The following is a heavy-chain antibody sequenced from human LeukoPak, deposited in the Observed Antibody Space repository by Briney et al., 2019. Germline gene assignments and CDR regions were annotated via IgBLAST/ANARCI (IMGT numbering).Heavy chain of an antibody. CDR3: ATQNYYDSSGSTN. D-gene: IGHD3-22*01. Sequence: SETLSLTCTVSGGSISSYYWSWIRQPPGKGPEWIGYIYYSGSTNYNPSLKSRVTISVDTSKNQFSLKLSSVTAADTAVYYCATQNYYDSSGSTNWGQGTLVTVSS. CDR2: IYYSGST. CDR1: GGSISSYY. J-gene: IGHJ4*02. V-gene: IGHV4-59*12.